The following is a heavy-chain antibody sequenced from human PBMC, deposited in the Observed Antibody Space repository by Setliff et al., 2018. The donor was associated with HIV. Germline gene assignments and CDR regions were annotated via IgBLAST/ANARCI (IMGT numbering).Heavy chain of an antibody. J-gene: IGHJ4*02. CDR3: AKDLLSAALVFDY. CDR2: IRYDGSNK. D-gene: IGHD6-25*01. V-gene: IGHV3-30*02. Sequence: GGSLRLSCAASGFTFSTYGMHWVRQAPGKGLEWVALIRYDGSNKYYADSVKGRFTISRDNSKNTLYLQMNSLRAEDTAVYYCAKDLLSAALVFDYWGQGTLVTVSS. CDR1: GFTFSTYG.